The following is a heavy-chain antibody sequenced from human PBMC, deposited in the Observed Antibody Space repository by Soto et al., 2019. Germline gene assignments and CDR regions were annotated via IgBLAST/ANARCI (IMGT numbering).Heavy chain of an antibody. J-gene: IGHJ4*02. CDR2: ISGSGGST. D-gene: IGHD1-26*01. Sequence: EVQLLESGGGLVQPGGSLRLSCAASGFTFSSYGMTWVRQAPGKGLEWVSTISGSGGSTYYADSVKGQFTISRDNSKNTPYLQMNSLRAEDTAVYYCAKGLYSGSYFDYWGQGTLVTVSS. V-gene: IGHV3-23*01. CDR1: GFTFSSYG. CDR3: AKGLYSGSYFDY.